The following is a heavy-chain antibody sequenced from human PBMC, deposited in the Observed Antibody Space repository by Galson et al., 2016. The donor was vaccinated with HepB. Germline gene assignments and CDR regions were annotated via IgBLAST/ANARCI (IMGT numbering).Heavy chain of an antibody. D-gene: IGHD1-14*01. CDR2: ISESSSRV. J-gene: IGHJ5*02. V-gene: IGHV3-48*02. CDR3: ARSDQALDIWVGP. CDR1: GFTLSLFG. Sequence: SLRLSCAGSGFTLSLFGIHWVRQAPGRGLEWISFISESSSRVYLRDSVKGRFIISRDNAKDSVFLQMNSLRDEDTAVYYCARSDQALDIWVGPWGQGTAVTVSS.